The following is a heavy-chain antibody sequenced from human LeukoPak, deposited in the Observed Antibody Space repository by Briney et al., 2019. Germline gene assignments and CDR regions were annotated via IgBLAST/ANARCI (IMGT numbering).Heavy chain of an antibody. V-gene: IGHV4-39*02. J-gene: IGHJ4*02. CDR3: ARDIYGDHEGVDY. CDR2: IYYSGST. D-gene: IGHD4-17*01. CDR1: GGSISSSSYY. Sequence: SETLSLTCTVSGGSISSSSYYWGWLRQPPGKGLEWIRSIYYSGSTYYNPSLKSRVTISVDTSKNQFSLKLSSVTAADTAVYYCARDIYGDHEGVDYWGQGTLVTVSS.